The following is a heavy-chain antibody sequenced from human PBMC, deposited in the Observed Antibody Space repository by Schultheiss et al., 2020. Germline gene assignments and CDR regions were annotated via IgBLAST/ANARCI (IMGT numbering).Heavy chain of an antibody. CDR1: GGSISSYY. J-gene: IGHJ1*01. D-gene: IGHD2-2*01. V-gene: IGHV4-34*01. CDR2: INHSGST. CDR3: ARGPYLRRSSTSLPRFQH. Sequence: SQTLSLTCTVSGGSISSYYWSWIRQPAGKGLEWIGEINHSGSTNYNPSLKSRVTISVDTSKNQFSLKLSSVTAADTAVYYCARGPYLRRSSTSLPRFQHWGQGTLVTVSS.